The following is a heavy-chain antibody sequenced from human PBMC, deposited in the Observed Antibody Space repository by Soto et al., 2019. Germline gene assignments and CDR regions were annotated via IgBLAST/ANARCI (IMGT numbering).Heavy chain of an antibody. V-gene: IGHV3-33*01. CDR1: GFTFSSYG. Sequence: GGSLRLSCAASGFTFSSYGMHWVRQAPGKGLEWVAVIWYDGSNKYYADSVKGRFTISRDNSKNTLYLQMNSLRAEDTAVYYCARDNVVVPAAIRGGIYYYYYGMDVWGQGTTLTVSS. CDR2: IWYDGSNK. J-gene: IGHJ6*02. CDR3: ARDNVVVPAAIRGGIYYYYYGMDV. D-gene: IGHD2-2*02.